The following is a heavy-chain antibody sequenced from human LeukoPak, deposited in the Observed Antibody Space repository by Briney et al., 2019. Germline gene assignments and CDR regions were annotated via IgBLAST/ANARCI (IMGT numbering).Heavy chain of an antibody. CDR2: IKEDGSEK. Sequence: GGSLRLSCAATGFTFSDYGMHWVRQAPGKGLEWVANIKEDGSEKHYVDSVKGRFTISRDNAKKSLYLQMNSLRDEDTAVYYCARERGSGTYHPFDPWGQGTLVTVSS. V-gene: IGHV3-7*01. D-gene: IGHD3-10*01. CDR1: GFTFSDYG. CDR3: ARERGSGTYHPFDP. J-gene: IGHJ5*02.